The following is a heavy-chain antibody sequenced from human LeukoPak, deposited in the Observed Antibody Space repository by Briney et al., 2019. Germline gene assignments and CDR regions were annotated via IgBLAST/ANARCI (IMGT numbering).Heavy chain of an antibody. D-gene: IGHD6-13*01. Sequence: ASVKVSCKASGYTFTSYDINWVQQATGQGLEWMGWINPNSGGTNYAQKFQGRVTMTRDTSISTAYMELSRLRSDDTAVYYCASDSGIAAAGFDYWGQGTLVTVSS. V-gene: IGHV1-2*02. CDR1: GYTFTSYD. CDR2: INPNSGGT. CDR3: ASDSGIAAAGFDY. J-gene: IGHJ4*02.